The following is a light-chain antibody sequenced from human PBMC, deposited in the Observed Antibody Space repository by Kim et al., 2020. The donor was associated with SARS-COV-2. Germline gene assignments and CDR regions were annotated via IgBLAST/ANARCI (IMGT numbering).Light chain of an antibody. CDR3: AISYTNTWV. J-gene: IGLJ3*02. CDR1: SCIHVDIYN. V-gene: IGLV5-39*01. Sequence: FTCALRSCIHVDIYNIFRYQQKPGRLARYRLRYKSDSNKVHGSGVPSRFSGAKDASTKAALLLIAGMQSGAEADYYGAISYTNTWVFGGGTKLTVL. CDR2: YKSDSNK.